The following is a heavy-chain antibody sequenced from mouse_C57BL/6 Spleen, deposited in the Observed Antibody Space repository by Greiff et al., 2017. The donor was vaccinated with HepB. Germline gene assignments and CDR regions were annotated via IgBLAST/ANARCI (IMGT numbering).Heavy chain of an antibody. V-gene: IGHV10-1*01. CDR2: IRSKSNNYAT. Sequence: EVQRVESGGGLVQPKGSLKLSCAASGFSFNTYAMNWVRQAPGKGLEWVARIRSKSNNYATYYADSVKDRFTISRDDSESMLYLQMNNLKTEDTAMYYCVRDYKGYFDVWGTGTTVTVSS. CDR1: GFSFNTYA. CDR3: VRDYKGYFDV. J-gene: IGHJ1*03. D-gene: IGHD2-13*01.